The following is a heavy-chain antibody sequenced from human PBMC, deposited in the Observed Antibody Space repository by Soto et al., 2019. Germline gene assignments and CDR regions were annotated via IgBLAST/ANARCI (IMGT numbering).Heavy chain of an antibody. V-gene: IGHV5-51*03. D-gene: IGHD4-4*01. CDR3: GRLPDSNYVT. Sequence: EVQLLHSGSEVKNPGESLKISCKGSGYSSTIYWIGWVRQMPGKGLEWMGIIYPGDSDTRYSPSLQGQVTISADKSISTAYLQWSSRQASDTALYYCGRLPDSNYVTWGQGTLVTVSS. CDR2: IYPGDSDT. CDR1: GYSSTIYW. J-gene: IGHJ4*02.